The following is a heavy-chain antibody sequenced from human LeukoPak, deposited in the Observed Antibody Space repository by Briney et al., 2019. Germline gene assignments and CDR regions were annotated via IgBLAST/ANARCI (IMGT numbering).Heavy chain of an antibody. J-gene: IGHJ4*02. CDR2: ISYDGSNK. V-gene: IGHV3-30*03. CDR1: GFTFSSYW. Sequence: PGGSLRLSCAASGFTFSSYWMSWVRQAPGKGLEWVAVISYDGSNKYYADSVKGRFTISRDNSKNTLYLQMNSLRAEDTAVYYCARTEKPSYFDYWGQGTLVTVSS. CDR3: ARTEKPSYFDY.